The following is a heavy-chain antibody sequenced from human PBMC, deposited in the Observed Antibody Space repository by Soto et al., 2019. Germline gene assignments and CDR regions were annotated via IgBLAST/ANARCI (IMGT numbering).Heavy chain of an antibody. D-gene: IGHD2-15*01. CDR2: IIPIFGTA. CDR1: GGTFSSYA. CDR3: ARDRASVVVVAAPPRFGP. V-gene: IGHV1-69*12. J-gene: IGHJ5*02. Sequence: QVQLVQSGAEVKKPGSSVKVSCKASGGTFSSYAISWVRQAPGQGLEWMGGIIPIFGTANYAQKFQGRVTITADESTSTAYMGRSSRRSEDTAVYYCARDRASVVVVAAPPRFGPWGQGTLVTVSS.